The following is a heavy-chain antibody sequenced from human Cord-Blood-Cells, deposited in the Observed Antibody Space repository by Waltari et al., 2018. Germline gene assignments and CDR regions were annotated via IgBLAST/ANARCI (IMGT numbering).Heavy chain of an antibody. Sequence: EVQLVESGGGLVKPGGSRRLSCAASGFTFSTARMSGVRQAPGKGLEWVGRIKRKTDGGTTDYAAPVKSRFTISRDDSKNTLYLQMNSLKTEDTAVYYCTTVLFFAYWGQGTLVTVSS. CDR2: IKRKTDGGTT. V-gene: IGHV3-15*01. CDR1: GFTFSTAR. D-gene: IGHD2-21*01. J-gene: IGHJ4*02. CDR3: TTVLFFAY.